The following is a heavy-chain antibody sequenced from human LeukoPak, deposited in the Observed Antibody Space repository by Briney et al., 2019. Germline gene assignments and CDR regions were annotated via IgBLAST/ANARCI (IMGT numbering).Heavy chain of an antibody. J-gene: IGHJ4*02. Sequence: PGGSLRLSCAASGFIFSSSAMNWVRQAPGKGLEWVSSINNDGSYIYYAGSVKGRFTISRENSKNTLFLQMNSLRAEDTAVYYCAKDDYYYGSGSYIDYWGQGTLVTVSS. CDR3: AKDDYYYGSGSYIDY. V-gene: IGHV3-21*01. CDR2: INNDGSYI. D-gene: IGHD3-10*01. CDR1: GFIFSSSA.